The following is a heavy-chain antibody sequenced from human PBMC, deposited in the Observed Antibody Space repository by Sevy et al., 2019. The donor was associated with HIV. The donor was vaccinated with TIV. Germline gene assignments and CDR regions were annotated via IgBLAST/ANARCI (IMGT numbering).Heavy chain of an antibody. V-gene: IGHV4-4*07. Sequence: SETLSLTCTVSSASFSAYYWSWIRQPAGKGLEWIGRDSTSGSTNYNPSLKSRVTMSLDTSKNHFSLKLSSVTAADTAIYYCARDDLVVGGGNKWFDPWGQGALVTVSS. CDR2: DSTSGST. J-gene: IGHJ5*02. CDR3: ARDDLVVGGGNKWFDP. D-gene: IGHD3-10*01. CDR1: SASFSAYY.